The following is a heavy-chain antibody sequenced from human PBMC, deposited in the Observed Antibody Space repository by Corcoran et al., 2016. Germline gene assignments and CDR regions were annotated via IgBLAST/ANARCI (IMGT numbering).Heavy chain of an antibody. CDR1: GFTFSSYG. V-gene: IGHV3-33*01. J-gene: IGHJ6*02. Sequence: QVQLVESGGGVVQPGRSLRLSCAASGFTFSSYGMHWVRQAPGKGLEWVAVIWYDGSNKYYADSVKGRFTISRDNSKNTLYLQMNSLRAEDTAGYYCAGDSRIAVAGTCYYGMDVWGQGTTVTVSS. D-gene: IGHD6-19*01. CDR2: IWYDGSNK. CDR3: AGDSRIAVAGTCYYGMDV.